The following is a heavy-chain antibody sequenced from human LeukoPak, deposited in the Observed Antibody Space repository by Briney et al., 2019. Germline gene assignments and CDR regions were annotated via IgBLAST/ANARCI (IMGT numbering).Heavy chain of an antibody. Sequence: GGSLRLSCEASGFSFSTYAMSWVRQAPGKGLEWVSGIVGGGGSTYYADSVKGRFTISRDNSKNMLYLQMNGLRAEDTAVYYCAKDLGRDYWGQGTLVTVSS. CDR1: GFSFSTYA. J-gene: IGHJ4*02. V-gene: IGHV3-23*01. CDR2: IVGGGGST. D-gene: IGHD3-16*01. CDR3: AKDLGRDY.